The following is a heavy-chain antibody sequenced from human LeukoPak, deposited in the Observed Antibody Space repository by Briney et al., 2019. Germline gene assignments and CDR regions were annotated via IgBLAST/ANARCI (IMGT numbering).Heavy chain of an antibody. J-gene: IGHJ4*02. Sequence: GGSLRLSCAASGFTFSSYAMSWVRQAPGKGLGWVSAISGSGGSTYYADSVKGRFTISRDNSKNTLYLQMNSLRAEDTAVYYCAKAXGTXGGXXXPLDYWGQGXLVTVS. CDR1: GFTFSSYA. CDR3: AKAXGTXGGXXXPLDY. V-gene: IGHV3-23*01. CDR2: ISGSGGST. D-gene: IGHD3-16*01.